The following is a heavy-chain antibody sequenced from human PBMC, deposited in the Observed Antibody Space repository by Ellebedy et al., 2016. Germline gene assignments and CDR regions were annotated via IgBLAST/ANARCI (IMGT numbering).Heavy chain of an antibody. CDR3: AREVVVTARSFDY. Sequence: SETLSLTCSVSGYSIRSGYSWTWIRQPPGTGLEWIGSIYHSGNTYYSPSLKSRVTISVDRSKNQFSLRLSSVTAADTAVYYRAREVVVTARSFDYWGQGTLVTVSS. V-gene: IGHV4-38-2*02. J-gene: IGHJ4*02. D-gene: IGHD2-21*02. CDR1: GYSIRSGYS. CDR2: IYHSGNT.